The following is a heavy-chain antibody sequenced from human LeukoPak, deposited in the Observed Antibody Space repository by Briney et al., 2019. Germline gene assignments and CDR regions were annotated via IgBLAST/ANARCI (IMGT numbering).Heavy chain of an antibody. V-gene: IGHV3-48*02. Sequence: GGSLRLSCAASGITFSSYSMNWVRQAPGKGLEWVSYISSSSSTIYYADSVKGRFTISRDNAKNSLYLQMNSLRDEDTAVYYCARNVPATAGQPLDFWGQGTLVTVSS. CDR3: ARNVPATAGQPLDF. J-gene: IGHJ4*02. CDR2: ISSSSSTI. CDR1: GITFSSYS. D-gene: IGHD2-2*01.